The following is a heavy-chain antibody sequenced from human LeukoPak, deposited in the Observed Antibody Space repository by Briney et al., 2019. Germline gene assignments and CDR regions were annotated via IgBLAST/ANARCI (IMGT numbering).Heavy chain of an antibody. Sequence: PGGSLRLSCVTSGFSFSDYFMNWVGQAPGKGLEWVSAISGSGGSTYYADSVKGRFTISRDNSKNTLYLQMNSLRAEDTAVYYCANSRMATIADFQHWGQGTLVTVSS. D-gene: IGHD5-24*01. CDR3: ANSRMATIADFQH. CDR1: GFSFSDYF. CDR2: ISGSGGST. V-gene: IGHV3-23*01. J-gene: IGHJ1*01.